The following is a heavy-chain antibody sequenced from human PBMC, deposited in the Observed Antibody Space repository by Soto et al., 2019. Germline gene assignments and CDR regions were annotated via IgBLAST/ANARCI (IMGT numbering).Heavy chain of an antibody. CDR3: AKGATSSWYGGQFDC. V-gene: IGHV3-23*01. CDR1: GFTFSTFD. J-gene: IGHJ4*02. CDR2: IRGVAGST. Sequence: GGSLRLSCAASGFTFSTFDMTWVRQAPGKGLEWVSLIRGVAGSTHYPDSVKGRFTISRDNSKNTLYLQMNSLRAEDTAVYYCAKGATSSWYGGQFDCWGQGTQVTVSS. D-gene: IGHD6-13*01.